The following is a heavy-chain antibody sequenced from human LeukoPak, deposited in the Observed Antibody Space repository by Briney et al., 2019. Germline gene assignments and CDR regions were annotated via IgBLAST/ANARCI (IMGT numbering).Heavy chain of an antibody. Sequence: ASVKVSCEVSGYTLTELSMHWVRQAPGKGLEWMGGFDPEDGETIYAQKFQGRVTMTEDTSTDTAYMELSSLRSEDTAVYYCASSGYCSSTSCFNLHNWFDYWGQGTLVTVSS. CDR1: GYTLTELS. CDR2: FDPEDGET. D-gene: IGHD2-2*01. V-gene: IGHV1-24*01. CDR3: ASSGYCSSTSCFNLHNWFDY. J-gene: IGHJ5*01.